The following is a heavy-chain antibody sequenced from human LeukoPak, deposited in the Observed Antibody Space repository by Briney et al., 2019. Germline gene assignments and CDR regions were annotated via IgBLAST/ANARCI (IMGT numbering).Heavy chain of an antibody. Sequence: PGGSLRLSCAASGFIFGRYAMSWVRQAPGKGLEWVSYISGSGAGIDYADSVKGRFTISRDNSKNTLYLQMNSLRAEDTAVYYCAKELVPAASFDYWGQGTLVTVSS. CDR3: AKELVPAASFDY. CDR2: ISGSGAGI. CDR1: GFIFGRYA. J-gene: IGHJ4*02. V-gene: IGHV3-23*01. D-gene: IGHD2-2*01.